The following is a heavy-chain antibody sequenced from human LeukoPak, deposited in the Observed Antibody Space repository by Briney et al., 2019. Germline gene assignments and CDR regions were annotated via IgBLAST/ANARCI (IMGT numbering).Heavy chain of an antibody. Sequence: SVKVSCKASGGTFSSYAISWVRQAPGQGLEWMGGIIPIFGTANYAQKFQGRVTITADESMSTAYMELSSLRSEDTAVYYCATSWNALRDYWGQGTLVTVSS. CDR3: ATSWNALRDY. CDR2: IIPIFGTA. J-gene: IGHJ4*02. D-gene: IGHD1-1*01. CDR1: GGTFSSYA. V-gene: IGHV1-69*01.